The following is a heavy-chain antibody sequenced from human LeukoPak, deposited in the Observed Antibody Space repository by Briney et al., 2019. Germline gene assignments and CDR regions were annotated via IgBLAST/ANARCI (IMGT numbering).Heavy chain of an antibody. V-gene: IGHV3-30*02. CDR2: IRYDGSNK. J-gene: IGHJ5*02. CDR3: AKDLAASTPT. Sequence: PGGSLRLSCAASGFTFSSYGMHWVRQAPGKGLEWVAFIRYDGSNKYYADSVKGRFTISRDSSKNTLYLQMNSLRAEDTAVYYCAKDLAASTPTWGQGTLVTVSS. CDR1: GFTFSSYG. D-gene: IGHD6-13*01.